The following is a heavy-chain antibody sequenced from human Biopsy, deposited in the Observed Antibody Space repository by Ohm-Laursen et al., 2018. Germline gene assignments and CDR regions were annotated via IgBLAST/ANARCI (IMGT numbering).Heavy chain of an antibody. CDR1: GFSFTTVGMR. CDR2: IDWAGDT. Sequence: PTQTLTLTCTFSGFSFTTVGMRVTWIRQAPGKALEWLAHIDWAGDTRYSASLKTRLSISKDTFKDQVVLTMTDIDPVDTATYYCARASASQYYGVGVWGQGTSVTVSS. J-gene: IGHJ6*02. V-gene: IGHV2-70*04. D-gene: IGHD1-26*01. CDR3: ARASASQYYGVGV.